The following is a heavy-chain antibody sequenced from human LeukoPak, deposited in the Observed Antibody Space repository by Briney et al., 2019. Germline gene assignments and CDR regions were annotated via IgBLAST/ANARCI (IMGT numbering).Heavy chain of an antibody. D-gene: IGHD1-26*01. CDR3: AKTRSGTYYGDSFDI. CDR2: IYYSGRV. CDR1: GDSITRSDW. V-gene: IGHV4-28*05. J-gene: IGHJ3*02. Sequence: PSDTLSLTCAVSGDSITRSDWWAWIRQPPGKGLEWLGNIYYSGRVYHNPSLQTRVTMSVDSSKNQFSLRLGSVTAVDTAVYFCAKTRSGTYYGDSFDIWGQGILVTVSS.